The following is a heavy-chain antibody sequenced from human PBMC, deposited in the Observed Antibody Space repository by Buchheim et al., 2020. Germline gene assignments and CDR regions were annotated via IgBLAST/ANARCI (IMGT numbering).Heavy chain of an antibody. CDR1: GGSFSGYY. CDR3: ARGARGTIFGVVIMNYFDY. Sequence: QVQLQQWGAGLLKPSETLSLTCAVYGGSFSGYYWSWIRQPPGKGLEWIGEINHSGSTNYNPSLKSRVTISVDTPKNQFSLKLSSVTAADTAVYYCARGARGTIFGVVIMNYFDYWGQGTL. V-gene: IGHV4-34*01. J-gene: IGHJ4*02. D-gene: IGHD3-3*01. CDR2: INHSGST.